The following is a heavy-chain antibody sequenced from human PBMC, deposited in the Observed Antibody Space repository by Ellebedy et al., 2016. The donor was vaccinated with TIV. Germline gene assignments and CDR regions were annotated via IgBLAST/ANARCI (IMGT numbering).Heavy chain of an antibody. D-gene: IGHD3-9*01. J-gene: IGHJ5*02. Sequence: SETLSLTXTVSGGSISSYYWSWIRQPPGKGLEWIGYIYYSGSTNYNPSLKSRVTISVDTSKNQFSLKLSSVTAADTAVYYCARDLHFDWLFFTGRGGGFDPWGQGTLVTVSS. V-gene: IGHV4-59*01. CDR1: GGSISSYY. CDR2: IYYSGST. CDR3: ARDLHFDWLFFTGRGGGFDP.